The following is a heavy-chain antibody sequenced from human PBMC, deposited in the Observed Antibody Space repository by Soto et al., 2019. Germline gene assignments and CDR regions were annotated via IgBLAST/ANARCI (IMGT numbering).Heavy chain of an antibody. CDR1: GFTFSSYA. CDR3: ARFYYDSSGYGSWWFDP. CDR2: ISYDGSNK. J-gene: IGHJ5*02. Sequence: QVQLVESGGGVVQPGRSLRLSCAASGFTFSSYAMHWVRQAPGKGLEWVAVISYDGSNKYYADSVKGRFTISRDNSKNTLYLQMNSPRAEDTAVYYCARFYYDSSGYGSWWFDPWGQGTLVTVSS. V-gene: IGHV3-30-3*01. D-gene: IGHD3-22*01.